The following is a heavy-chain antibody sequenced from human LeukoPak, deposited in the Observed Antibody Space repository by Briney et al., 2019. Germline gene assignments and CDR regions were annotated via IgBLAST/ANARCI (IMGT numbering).Heavy chain of an antibody. V-gene: IGHV3-7*04. CDR2: IKQDGSEK. D-gene: IGHD2-2*01. J-gene: IGHJ4*02. CDR3: ARGGYCSSTSCPYFDY. Sequence: GGSLRLSCAASGFTFSSYWMSWVRQAPGKGLEWVANIKQDGSEKYYVDSVKGRFTISRDNAKNSLYLQMNSLRAEDTAVYCCARGGYCSSTSCPYFDYWGQGTLVTVSS. CDR1: GFTFSSYW.